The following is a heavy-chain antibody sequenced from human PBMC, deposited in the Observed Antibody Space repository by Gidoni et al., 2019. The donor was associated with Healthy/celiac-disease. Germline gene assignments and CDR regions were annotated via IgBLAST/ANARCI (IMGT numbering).Heavy chain of an antibody. Sequence: QVQLQESGPGLVKPSETLSLTCTVSGGSVSSGSYYWSWIRQPPGKGLEWIGYIYYSGSTNYNPSLKSRVTISVDTSKNQFSLKLSSVTAADTAVYYCARVRKELPAYYFDYWGQGTLVTVSS. CDR1: GGSVSSGSYY. CDR3: ARVRKELPAYYFDY. J-gene: IGHJ4*02. CDR2: IYYSGST. V-gene: IGHV4-61*01. D-gene: IGHD1-26*01.